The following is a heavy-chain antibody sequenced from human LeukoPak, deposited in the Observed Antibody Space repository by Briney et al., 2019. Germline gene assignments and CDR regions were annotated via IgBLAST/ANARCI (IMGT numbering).Heavy chain of an antibody. Sequence: TGGSLRLSCAASGFTFSSYVMSWVRQAPGNGLEWVSRISDSGGSTYYADSVKGRFTISRDNSRNTLYLQMNSLRAEDTAVYYCAKAYNWNYLSYFDYWGQGTLVTVSS. CDR2: ISDSGGST. V-gene: IGHV3-23*01. D-gene: IGHD1-7*01. CDR1: GFTFSSYV. J-gene: IGHJ4*02. CDR3: AKAYNWNYLSYFDY.